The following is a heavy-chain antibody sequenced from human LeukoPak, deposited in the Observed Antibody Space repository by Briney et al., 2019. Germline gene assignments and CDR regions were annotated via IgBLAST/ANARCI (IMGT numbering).Heavy chain of an antibody. Sequence: PGGSLRLSCAASGFTFSSYEMNWVRQAPGKGLEWVSYISSSGSTIYYADSVKGRFTISRDNAKNSLYLQMNSLKAEDTAVYYCARGDYCTNGVCPPSRNDAFDIWGQGTMVTVSS. J-gene: IGHJ3*02. D-gene: IGHD2-8*01. V-gene: IGHV3-48*03. CDR1: GFTFSSYE. CDR3: ARGDYCTNGVCPPSRNDAFDI. CDR2: ISSSGSTI.